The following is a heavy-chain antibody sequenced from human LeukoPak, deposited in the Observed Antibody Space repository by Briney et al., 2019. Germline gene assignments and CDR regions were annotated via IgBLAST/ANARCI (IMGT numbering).Heavy chain of an antibody. Sequence: KPSETLSLTCTVSGGSISSYYWGWIRQPPGKGLEWIGSIYYSGSTYDNPSLKSRVTISVHTSKNQLSLKLSSVTGADTAVYYCASRSEDNNLSYFDYWGQGTPVTVSS. D-gene: IGHD2-15*01. V-gene: IGHV4-39*01. J-gene: IGHJ4*02. CDR2: IYYSGST. CDR3: ASRSEDNNLSYFDY. CDR1: GGSISSYY.